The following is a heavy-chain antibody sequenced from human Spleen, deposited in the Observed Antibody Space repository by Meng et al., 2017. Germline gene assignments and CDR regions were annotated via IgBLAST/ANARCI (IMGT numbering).Heavy chain of an antibody. CDR2: ISAYNGIP. CDR3: ARVSIMVRGDVDY. D-gene: IGHD3-10*01. CDR1: GYTFTSYG. J-gene: IGHJ4*02. Sequence: ASVKVSCKASGYTFTSYGISWVRQAPGQGLEWMGWISAYNGIPNYALKLQGRVTMTTDTSTSTAYMELMSLRSDDTAVYYCARVSIMVRGDVDYWGQGTLVTVSS. V-gene: IGHV1-18*01.